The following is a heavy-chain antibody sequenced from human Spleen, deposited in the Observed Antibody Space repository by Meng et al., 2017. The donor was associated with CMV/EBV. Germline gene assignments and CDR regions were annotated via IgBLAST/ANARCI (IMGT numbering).Heavy chain of an antibody. J-gene: IGHJ4*02. V-gene: IGHV3-11*04. CDR1: GFTFSDYY. CDR2: ISSSGSTI. D-gene: IGHD1-26*01. Sequence: GESLKISCAASGFTFSDYYMSWIRQAPGKGLEWVSYISSSGSTIYYADSVKGRFTISRDNAINTLYLQMNSLRAEDTAVYYCVREGVGATWDYWGQGTLVTVSS. CDR3: VREGVGATWDY.